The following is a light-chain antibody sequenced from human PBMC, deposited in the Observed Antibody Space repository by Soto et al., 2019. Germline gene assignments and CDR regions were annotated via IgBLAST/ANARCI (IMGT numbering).Light chain of an antibody. V-gene: IGKV3-11*01. CDR1: QSVSSY. J-gene: IGKJ4*01. CDR2: DAS. CDR3: QQRSNWPPVT. Sequence: EIVLTQSPATLSLSPGERATLSCRASQSVSSYLAWYQQKPGQAPRLLIYDASNRATGIPARFSGSGSGKDFNLTISRLEPEDFAIYYCQQRSNWPPVTFGGGTKVEIK.